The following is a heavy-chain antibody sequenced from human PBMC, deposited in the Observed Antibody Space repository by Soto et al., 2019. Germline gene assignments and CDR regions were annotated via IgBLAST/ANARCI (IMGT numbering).Heavy chain of an antibody. CDR2: ISPYNGNT. Sequence: QVQLVQSGAEVKKPGASVKVSCKASGYTFTSYGVSWVRQAPGQGLEWMGWISPYNGNTEYAQKLQGRVTMTTDTSTRTAYVELRSMRSDDTAVYYCARDNHDPTRYSGTYYVWFDPWGQGTLVTVSS. J-gene: IGHJ5*02. CDR3: ARDNHDPTRYSGTYYVWFDP. D-gene: IGHD1-26*01. V-gene: IGHV1-18*01. CDR1: GYTFTSYG.